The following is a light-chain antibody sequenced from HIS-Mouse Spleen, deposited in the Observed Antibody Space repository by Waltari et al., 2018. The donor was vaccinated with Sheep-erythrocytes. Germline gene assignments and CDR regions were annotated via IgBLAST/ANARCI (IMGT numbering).Light chain of an antibody. CDR1: SSNTRHNA. CDR3: AAWDDSLNGPV. CDR2: YDD. Sequence: QSVLTQPPSVSDAPRPRVTISCSASSSNTRHNAYHWYQQPPGKAPKLLIYYDDLLPSGVSDRFSGSKSGTSASLAISGLQSEDEADYYCAAWDDSLNGPVFGGGTKLTVL. J-gene: IGLJ3*02. V-gene: IGLV1-36*01.